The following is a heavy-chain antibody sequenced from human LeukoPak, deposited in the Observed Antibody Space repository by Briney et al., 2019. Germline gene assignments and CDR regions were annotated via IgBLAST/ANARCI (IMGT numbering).Heavy chain of an antibody. CDR1: RLTFSRYA. D-gene: IGHD2-2*01. CDR2: INDSGDST. Sequence: PGGSLSLSCAACRLTFSRYAMSWLRQAPGKGLEWVSSINDSGDSTYYADSVKGRFTISRDNSKNTLYLLMNNLRAEDTAIFYCAIAYCSSTSCPTWGQGTLVTVSS. CDR3: AIAYCSSTSCPT. V-gene: IGHV3-23*01. J-gene: IGHJ4*02.